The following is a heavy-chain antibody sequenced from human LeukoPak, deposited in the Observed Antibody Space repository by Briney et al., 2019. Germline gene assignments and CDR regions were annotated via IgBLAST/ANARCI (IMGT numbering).Heavy chain of an antibody. CDR1: GFSFSSFA. CDR3: AKNSGAMVTSFDY. Sequence: GGSLKLSCAASGFSFSSFAMTWVRQAPGKGLEWVSSITGGHYPTYNTDSVKGRFTISRDNSKNTLYLQMNSLRADDTAVYYCAKNSGAMVTSFDYWGQGTLVTVSS. D-gene: IGHD5-18*01. V-gene: IGHV3-23*01. J-gene: IGHJ4*02. CDR2: ITGGHYPT.